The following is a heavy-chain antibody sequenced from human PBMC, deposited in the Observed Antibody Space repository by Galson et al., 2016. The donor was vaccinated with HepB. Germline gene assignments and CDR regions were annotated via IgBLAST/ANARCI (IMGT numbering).Heavy chain of an antibody. J-gene: IGHJ4*02. CDR2: INQDGSVK. D-gene: IGHD1-14*01. Sequence: LRLSCAASGFSFSSLWMSWVRQAPGKGPEWVALINQDGSVKYYVDSVKGRFIVSRDNAKNSLYLQMDSLRVEDTAVYYCLRDTGRGSPDSWDQGTLVTVSS. CDR1: GFSFSSLW. CDR3: LRDTGRGSPDS. V-gene: IGHV3-7*03.